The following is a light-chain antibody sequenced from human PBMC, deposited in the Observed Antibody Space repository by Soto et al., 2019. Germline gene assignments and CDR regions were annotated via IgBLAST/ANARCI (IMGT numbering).Light chain of an antibody. J-gene: IGKJ1*01. CDR3: QQSDNWPRT. CDR2: GAS. V-gene: IGKV3-15*01. CDR1: QSVSSN. Sequence: ETVMTQSPATLSVSPGERATLSCRASQSVSSNLAWYQQKPGQAPRLLIYGASARATGTPARLIGSGSGTEFTLTISSLRSEDFAVYYCQQSDNWPRTFGQGTKVEIK.